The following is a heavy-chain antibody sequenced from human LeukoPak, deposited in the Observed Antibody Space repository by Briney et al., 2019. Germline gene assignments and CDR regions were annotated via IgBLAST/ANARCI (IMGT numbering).Heavy chain of an antibody. CDR1: GSRFTSYW. Sequence: GASLKISCKGSGSRFTSYWISWVRQMPGKGLEWMGRIDPSDSYTNYSPSFQGHVTISADKSISTAYLQWSSLKASDTAMYYCARLDTAMVTPDYWGQGTLVTVSS. D-gene: IGHD5-18*01. J-gene: IGHJ4*02. CDR2: IDPSDSYT. CDR3: ARLDTAMVTPDY. V-gene: IGHV5-10-1*01.